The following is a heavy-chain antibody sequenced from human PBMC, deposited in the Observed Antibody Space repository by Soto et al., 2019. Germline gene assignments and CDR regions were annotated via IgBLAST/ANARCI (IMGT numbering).Heavy chain of an antibody. CDR2: ITPIFPTP. CDR1: GGTFGNSA. D-gene: IGHD1-1*01. CDR3: ARDKDRQQLGGNYYYGIDV. Sequence: QVQLVQSGAEVKKPGSSVTVSCKASGGTFGNSAISWVRQAPGQGLEWMGGITPIFPTPDYAQKFQGRVRITADESTSAAYMELTSLTSADTAVYYCARDKDRQQLGGNYYYGIDVRGQGTTVTVSS. V-gene: IGHV1-69*12. J-gene: IGHJ6*02.